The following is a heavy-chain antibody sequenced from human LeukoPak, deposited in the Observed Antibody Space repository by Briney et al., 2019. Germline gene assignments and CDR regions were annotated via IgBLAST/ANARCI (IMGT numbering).Heavy chain of an antibody. Sequence: GGSLRLSCAASGFTFSSYAMHWVRQAPGKGLEWVAVISYDGSNKYYADSVKGRFTISRDNSKNTLYLQMNSLRAEDTAVYYCARGYSSSPWGQGTLVTVSS. D-gene: IGHD6-6*01. CDR2: ISYDGSNK. V-gene: IGHV3-30*04. J-gene: IGHJ5*02. CDR1: GFTFSSYA. CDR3: ARGYSSSP.